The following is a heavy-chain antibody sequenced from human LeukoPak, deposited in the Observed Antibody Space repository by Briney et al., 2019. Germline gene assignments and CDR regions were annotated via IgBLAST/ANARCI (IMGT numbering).Heavy chain of an antibody. J-gene: IGHJ6*02. Sequence: SETLSLTCAVYGGSFSGYYWSWLRQPPGKGLEWIGEINHSGSTNYNPSLKSRVTISVDTSKNQFSLKLSSVTAADTAVYYCARGGIHTYGSGLGMDVWGQGTTVTVSS. CDR2: INHSGST. CDR3: ARGGIHTYGSGLGMDV. V-gene: IGHV4-34*01. CDR1: GGSFSGYY. D-gene: IGHD3-10*01.